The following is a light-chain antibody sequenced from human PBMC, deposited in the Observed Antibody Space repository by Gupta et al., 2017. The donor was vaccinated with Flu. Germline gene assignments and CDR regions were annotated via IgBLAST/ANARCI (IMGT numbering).Light chain of an antibody. CDR3: RQGEHWPRA. CDR2: KGS. J-gene: IGKJ1*01. CDR1: QGLVYSDGNTY. Sequence: DVVMTQSPLSLPVTLGKPASISCRASQGLVYSDGNTYLHWFQQRPGQSPRRLIYKGSYRDSGVPDRFSGSGSGTDFTLKISSVEAEDVGVYYCRQGEHWPRAFGQGTKVEIK. V-gene: IGKV2-30*01.